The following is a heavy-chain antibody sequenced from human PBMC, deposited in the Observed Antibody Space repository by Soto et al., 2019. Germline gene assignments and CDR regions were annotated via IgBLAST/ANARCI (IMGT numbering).Heavy chain of an antibody. Sequence: PSETLSLTCAVSGGSISSSNWWSWVRQPPGKGLEWIGEIYHSGSTNYNPSVKSRVTISVDKSKNQFSLKLSSVTAADTAVYYCAREPDPSRNYGSGSYYNDAPRYNWFDSRGQGTLVTVSS. J-gene: IGHJ5*01. CDR2: IYHSGST. CDR1: GGSISSSNW. CDR3: AREPDPSRNYGSGSYYNDAPRYNWFDS. V-gene: IGHV4-4*02. D-gene: IGHD3-10*01.